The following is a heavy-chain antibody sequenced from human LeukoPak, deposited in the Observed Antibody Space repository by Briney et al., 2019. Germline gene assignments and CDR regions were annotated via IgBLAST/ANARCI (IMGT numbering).Heavy chain of an antibody. CDR2: IIPILGIA. V-gene: IGHV1-69*02. J-gene: IGHJ3*02. CDR3: ASPHDYGDYEVAFDI. Sequence: SVKVSCKASGYTFTGYYMHWVRQAPGQGLEWMGRIIPILGIAKYAQKFQGRVTIIADESTSTAYMELSSLRSEDTAVYYCASPHDYGDYEVAFDIWGQGTMVTVSS. CDR1: GYTFTGYY. D-gene: IGHD4-17*01.